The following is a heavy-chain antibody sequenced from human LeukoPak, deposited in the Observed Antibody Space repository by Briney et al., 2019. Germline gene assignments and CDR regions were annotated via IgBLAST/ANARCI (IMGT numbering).Heavy chain of an antibody. Sequence: GGSLRLSCAASGFTVSSNYMSWVRQAPGKGLDCVSVIYSGGSTYYADSVKGRFTIFRDNSKNTLYLQMNSLRAEDTAVYYCARGSYYGSGSYFYFDYWGQGTLVTVSS. CDR1: GFTVSSNY. CDR3: ARGSYYGSGSYFYFDY. J-gene: IGHJ4*02. D-gene: IGHD3-10*01. CDR2: IYSGGST. V-gene: IGHV3-66*01.